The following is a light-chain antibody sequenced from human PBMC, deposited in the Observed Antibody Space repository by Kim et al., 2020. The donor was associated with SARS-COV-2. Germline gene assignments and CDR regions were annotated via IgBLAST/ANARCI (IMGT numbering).Light chain of an antibody. CDR1: PSDVGGYNY. Sequence: TISISCTGTPSDVGGYNYVSWYQQYPGTAPKLLIYDITERPSGVSDRFFASKSGNTVSLTISGLQAEDEADYYCSSYTNGDTLVIFGGGTQLTVL. V-gene: IGLV2-14*03. J-gene: IGLJ2*01. CDR3: SSYTNGDTLVI. CDR2: DIT.